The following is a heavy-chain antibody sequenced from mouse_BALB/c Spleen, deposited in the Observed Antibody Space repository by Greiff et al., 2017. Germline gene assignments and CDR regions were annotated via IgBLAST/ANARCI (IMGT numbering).Heavy chain of an antibody. CDR2: IDPFNGGT. CDR3: ARSGNYGYFDY. Sequence: EVKLMESGPELMKPGASVKISCKASGYSFTSYYMHWVKQSHGKSLEWIGYIDPFNGGTSYNQKFKGKATLTVDKSSSTAYMHLSSLTSEDSAVYYCARSGNYGYFDYWGQGTTLTVSS. V-gene: IGHV1S135*01. D-gene: IGHD2-1*01. CDR1: GYSFTSYY. J-gene: IGHJ2*01.